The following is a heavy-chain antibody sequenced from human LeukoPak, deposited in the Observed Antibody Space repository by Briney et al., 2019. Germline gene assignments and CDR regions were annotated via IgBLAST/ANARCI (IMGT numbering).Heavy chain of an antibody. J-gene: IGHJ3*02. CDR1: GFTFSNYG. CDR2: IVGSGVTT. V-gene: IGHV3-23*01. Sequence: GGSLRLSCVASGFTFSNYGMNWVRQAPGKGLEWVSGIVGSGVTTYYADSVKGRFTISRDNSKNTLYLQMNSLRVEDTAVYYCARGRRTLIVGATRNAFDIWGQGTMVTVSS. D-gene: IGHD1-26*01. CDR3: ARGRRTLIVGATRNAFDI.